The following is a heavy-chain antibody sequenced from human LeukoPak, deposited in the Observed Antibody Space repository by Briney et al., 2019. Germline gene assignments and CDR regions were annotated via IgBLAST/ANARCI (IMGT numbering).Heavy chain of an antibody. J-gene: IGHJ4*02. D-gene: IGHD2-2*01. CDR3: GTCSSTSCLTGEFDY. Sequence: PGGSLRLSCAASGFTFSSYSMNWVRQAPGKGLEWVSSISSSSSYIYYADSVKGRFTISRDNAKNSPYLQMNSLRAEDTAVYYCGTCSSTSCLTGEFDYWGQGTLVTVSS. V-gene: IGHV3-21*01. CDR1: GFTFSSYS. CDR2: ISSSSSYI.